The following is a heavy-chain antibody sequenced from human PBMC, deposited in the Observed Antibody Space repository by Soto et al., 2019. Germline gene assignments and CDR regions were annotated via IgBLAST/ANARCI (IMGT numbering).Heavy chain of an antibody. CDR3: ARGRASGSYYLLDY. CDR2: INPNSGNI. Sequence: ASVKVSFKASGNTFTSYDINWLRQATGHGLEWMGWINPNSGNIGYAQKFRGRVTMTRDTAIRTAYMEVSRLRSDDTAVYYCARGRASGSYYLLDYWGQGTLVTVSS. V-gene: IGHV1-8*01. D-gene: IGHD3-10*01. CDR1: GNTFTSYD. J-gene: IGHJ4*02.